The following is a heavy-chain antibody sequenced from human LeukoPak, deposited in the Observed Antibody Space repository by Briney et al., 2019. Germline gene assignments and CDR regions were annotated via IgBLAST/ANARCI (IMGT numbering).Heavy chain of an antibody. Sequence: SETLSLTCTVSGGSISSSSHYWGWIRQPPGKGLEWIGSIYYSGSTYYNPSLKSRVTISVDTSKNQFSLKLSSVTAADTAVYYCARHAYNWNYEEPPPEYYFDYWGQGTLVTVSS. CDR1: GGSISSSSHY. D-gene: IGHD1-7*01. CDR2: IYYSGST. CDR3: ARHAYNWNYEEPPPEYYFDY. J-gene: IGHJ4*02. V-gene: IGHV4-39*01.